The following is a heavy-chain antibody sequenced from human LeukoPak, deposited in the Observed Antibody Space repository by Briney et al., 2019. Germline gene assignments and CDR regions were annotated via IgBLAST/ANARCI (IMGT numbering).Heavy chain of an antibody. CDR1: GGSISSNY. CDR3: ARQSISSGSYYFDY. D-gene: IGHD1-26*01. J-gene: IGHJ4*02. CDR2: IYTSGST. Sequence: PSETLSLTCTVSGGSISSNYWSWIRQPAGKGLEWIGRIYTSGSTKYNPSLKSRVTMSVDTSKNQFSLKLSSVTAADTAVYYCARQSISSGSYYFDYWGQGTLVTVSS. V-gene: IGHV4-4*07.